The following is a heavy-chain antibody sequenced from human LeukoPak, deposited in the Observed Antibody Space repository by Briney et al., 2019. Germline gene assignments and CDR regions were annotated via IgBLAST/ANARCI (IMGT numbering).Heavy chain of an antibody. CDR1: GGSISGSY. D-gene: IGHD6-19*01. V-gene: IGHV4-59*03. CDR2: IYYNGNT. CDR3: AKGGWSLDI. Sequence: PSETLSLTRTVSGGSISGSYWSWIRQSPGKGLEWIGYIYYNGNTDYNPSLRSRLTMSVDTSKNQFSLKLTSVTAADTALYYCAKGGWSLDIWGQGTMVTVSS. J-gene: IGHJ3*02.